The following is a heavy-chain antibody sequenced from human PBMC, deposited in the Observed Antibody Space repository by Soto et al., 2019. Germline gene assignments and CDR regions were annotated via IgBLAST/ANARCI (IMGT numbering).Heavy chain of an antibody. CDR2: INHSGST. CDR3: ARVTVGFGGQPNWFDP. J-gene: IGHJ5*02. CDR1: GGSFSGYY. D-gene: IGHD3-10*01. Sequence: SETLSLTCAVYGGSFSGYYWSWIRQPPGKGLEWIGEINHSGSTNYNPSLKSRVTISVDTSKNQFSLKLSSVTAADTAVYYCARVTVGFGGQPNWFDPWGQGTLVTVSS. V-gene: IGHV4-34*01.